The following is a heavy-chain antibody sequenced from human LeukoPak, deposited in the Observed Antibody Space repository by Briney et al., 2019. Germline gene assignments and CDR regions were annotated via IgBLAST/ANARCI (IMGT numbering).Heavy chain of an antibody. D-gene: IGHD3-16*01. J-gene: IGHJ4*02. Sequence: GGSLRLSCAASGFTFSTYGMNWVRQAPGKGLEWVSAISAGGGNTYYADSVKGRFTISRDNSKNTLFLEMNSLRAEDTAVYYCAKDRLTRFDYWGQGTLVTVSS. CDR2: ISAGGGNT. CDR3: AKDRLTRFDY. CDR1: GFTFSTYG. V-gene: IGHV3-23*01.